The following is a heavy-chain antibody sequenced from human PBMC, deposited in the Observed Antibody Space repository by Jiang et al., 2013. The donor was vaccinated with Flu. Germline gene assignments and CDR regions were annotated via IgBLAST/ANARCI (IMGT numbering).Heavy chain of an antibody. Sequence: EVKKPGASVKVSCKASGYTFTSYGISWVRQAPGQGLEWMGWISAYNGNTNYAQKLQGRVTMTTDTSTSTAYMELRSLRSDDTAVYYCARPRPRLGHSLSRGQTQSRSLDYWGQGTLVTVSS. V-gene: IGHV1-18*01. J-gene: IGHJ4*02. CDR1: GYTFTSYG. CDR3: ARPRPRLGHSLSRGQTQSRSLDY. D-gene: IGHD3-10*01. CDR2: ISAYNGNT.